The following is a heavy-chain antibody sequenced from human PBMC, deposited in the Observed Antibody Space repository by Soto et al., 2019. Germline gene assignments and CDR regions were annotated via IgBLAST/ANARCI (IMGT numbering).Heavy chain of an antibody. V-gene: IGHV4-61*08. CDR1: GGSISSGGYY. D-gene: IGHD5-12*01. CDR2: IYYSGGT. Sequence: SETLSLTCTVSGGSISSGGYYWSWIRQHPGKGLEWIGYIYYSGGTNYNPSLKSRVTISVDTAKNQFSLKLSSVTAADTAVYYCARRVWRRGYEARAEYYFYYMDVWGKGTPVTVSS. J-gene: IGHJ6*03. CDR3: ARRVWRRGYEARAEYYFYYMDV.